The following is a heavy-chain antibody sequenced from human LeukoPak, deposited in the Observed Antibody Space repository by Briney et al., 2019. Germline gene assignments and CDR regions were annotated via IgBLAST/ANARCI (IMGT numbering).Heavy chain of an antibody. D-gene: IGHD2-15*01. CDR3: AREMVEVGASN. CDR1: GFTFSSYA. Sequence: PGGSLRLSCAASGFTFSSYAMHWVRQAPGKGLEGVAVISYDGGNKYYADSVKGRFTVSRDNSKNTLYLQMNSLRAEDTAVYYCAREMVEVGASNWGQGALVTVSS. V-gene: IGHV3-30*03. CDR2: ISYDGGNK. J-gene: IGHJ4*02.